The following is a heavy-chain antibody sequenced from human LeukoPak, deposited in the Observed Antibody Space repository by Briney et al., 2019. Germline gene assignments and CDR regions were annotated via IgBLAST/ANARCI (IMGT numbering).Heavy chain of an antibody. CDR1: GFTFSSYA. V-gene: IGHV3-23*01. CDR3: VKGENSGYDFHNFDY. J-gene: IGHJ4*02. D-gene: IGHD5-12*01. Sequence: GGSLRLSCAASGFTFSSYAMSWVRQAPGKGLEWVSAISGSGGSTYYADSVKGRFTISRDNSKNTLYLQMNSLRAEDTAVYYCVKGENSGYDFHNFDYWGQGTLVTVSS. CDR2: ISGSGGST.